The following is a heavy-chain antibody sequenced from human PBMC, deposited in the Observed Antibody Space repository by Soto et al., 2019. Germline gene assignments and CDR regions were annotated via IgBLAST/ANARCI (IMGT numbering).Heavy chain of an antibody. CDR1: GGTFSSYT. CDR2: IIPILGIA. D-gene: IGHD6-19*01. J-gene: IGHJ6*03. V-gene: IGHV1-69*04. CDR3: ATEGAGAGLHDYYYYMDL. Sequence: GASVKVSCKASGGTFSSYTISWVRQAPGQGLEWMGRIIPILGIANYAQKFQGRVTITADKSTSTAYMELSSLRSEDTAVYYCATEGAGAGLHDYYYYMDLWGNGTTLT.